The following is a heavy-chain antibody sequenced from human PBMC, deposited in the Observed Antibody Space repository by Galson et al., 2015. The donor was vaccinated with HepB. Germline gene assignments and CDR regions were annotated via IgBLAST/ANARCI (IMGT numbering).Heavy chain of an antibody. Sequence: SLRLSCAASEFTFSDHYMTWVRQAPGKGLEWLSYISPSSSYTSYADSVKGRFTISRDNGKKLLYLEMNSLRNEDTAVYYCAGYDSTGSLPDCWGHGTRVTVAS. CDR3: AGYDSTGSLPDC. CDR1: EFTFSDHY. CDR2: ISPSSSYT. J-gene: IGHJ4*01. D-gene: IGHD3-22*01. V-gene: IGHV3-11*03.